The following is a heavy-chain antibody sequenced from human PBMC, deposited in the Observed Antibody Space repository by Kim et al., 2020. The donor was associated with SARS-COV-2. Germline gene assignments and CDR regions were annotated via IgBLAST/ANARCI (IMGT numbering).Heavy chain of an antibody. V-gene: IGHV3-23*01. Sequence: AITKYEDSVKGRFFVSRDNAKNTVFLQMNSLRDEDMAIYYCATRATGGVWGQGTTVTVSS. J-gene: IGHJ6*02. CDR2: AIT. CDR3: ATRATGGV. D-gene: IGHD7-27*01.